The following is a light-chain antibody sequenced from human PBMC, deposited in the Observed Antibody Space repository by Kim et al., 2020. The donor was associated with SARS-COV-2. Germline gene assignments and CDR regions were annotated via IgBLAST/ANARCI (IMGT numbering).Light chain of an antibody. CDR3: NSRDSNDNVV. CDR2: GKN. J-gene: IGLJ2*01. V-gene: IGLV3-19*01. Sequence: SSEVTQDPAVSVALGQTVRITCQGDSLRSYYATWYQQKPGQAPIVVIYGKNNRPSGIPDRFSGSSSGNTASLTITGTQAGDEADYYCNSRDSNDNVVFGG. CDR1: SLRSYY.